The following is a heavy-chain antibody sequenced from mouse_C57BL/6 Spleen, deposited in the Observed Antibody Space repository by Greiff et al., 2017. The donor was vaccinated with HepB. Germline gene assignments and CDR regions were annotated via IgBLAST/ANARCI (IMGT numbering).Heavy chain of an antibody. D-gene: IGHD1-1*01. V-gene: IGHV1-82*01. CDR1: GYAFSSSW. Sequence: VQLQQSGPELVKPGASVKISCKASGYAFSSSWMNWVKQRPGKGLEWIGRIYPGDGDTNYNGKFKGKATLTADKSSSTAYMQLSSLTSEDSAVYFCARPYYGSPYAMDYWGQRTSVTVSS. CDR3: ARPYYGSPYAMDY. J-gene: IGHJ4*01. CDR2: IYPGDGDT.